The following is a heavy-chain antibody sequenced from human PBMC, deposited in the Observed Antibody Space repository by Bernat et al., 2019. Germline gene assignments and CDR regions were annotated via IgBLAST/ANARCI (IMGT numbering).Heavy chain of an antibody. CDR3: ARAPTRLKVGATPCYLED. Sequence: QVQLVQSGAEVKKPGSSVKVSCKASGYTFTSYGISWVRQAPGQGLEWMGWISAYNGTTNYAQKLQGRVTMTTDKSTSTAYMELRSLRSDDTAVYYCARAPTRLKVGATPCYLEDWGQGTMVTVSS. CDR2: ISAYNGTT. CDR1: GYTFTSYG. D-gene: IGHD1-26*01. J-gene: IGHJ1*01. V-gene: IGHV1-18*01.